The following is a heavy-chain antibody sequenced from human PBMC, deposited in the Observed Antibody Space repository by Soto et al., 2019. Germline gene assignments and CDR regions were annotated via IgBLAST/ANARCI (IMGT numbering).Heavy chain of an antibody. D-gene: IGHD3-22*01. CDR2: INPNSGGT. J-gene: IGHJ3*02. CDR1: GYTFTGYY. CDR3: ARRGKTYYYDSSGYSHDAFDI. Sequence: GASVKVSCKASGYTFTGYYMHWVRQAPGQGLEWMGWINPNSGGTNYAQKFQGRVTMTRDTSISTAYMELSRLRSDDTAVYYCARRGKTYYYDSSGYSHDAFDIWGQGTMVTVSS. V-gene: IGHV1-2*02.